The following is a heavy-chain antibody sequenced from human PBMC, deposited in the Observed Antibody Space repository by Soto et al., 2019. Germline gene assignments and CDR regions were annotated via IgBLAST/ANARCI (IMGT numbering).Heavy chain of an antibody. V-gene: IGHV1-18*01. CDR1: GYTFTNYG. D-gene: IGHD3-10*01. CDR3: ARGVGSGSYYNQYNWFDP. CDR2: INVYNGNT. Sequence: ASVKVSCKSSGYTFTNYGISWVRQAPGKGLEWMGWINVYNGNTKYAQKVQGRVTMTTDTSTSTAYMELRSLRSDDTAVYYCARGVGSGSYYNQYNWFDPWGQGTLVTVSS. J-gene: IGHJ5*02.